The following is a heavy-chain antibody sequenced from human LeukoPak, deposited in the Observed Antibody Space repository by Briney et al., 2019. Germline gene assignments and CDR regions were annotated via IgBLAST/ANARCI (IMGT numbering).Heavy chain of an antibody. CDR3: ARGLVRGVIIKFDP. J-gene: IGHJ5*02. CDR2: INPNSGGT. Sequence: ASVKVSCKASGYTFTGYYMHWVRQAPGQGLEWMGWINPNSGGTNYAQKFQGRVTMTRDTSISTAYMELSRLRSDDTAVYYCARGLVRGVIIKFDPWGQGTLVTVSS. V-gene: IGHV1-2*02. D-gene: IGHD3-10*01. CDR1: GYTFTGYY.